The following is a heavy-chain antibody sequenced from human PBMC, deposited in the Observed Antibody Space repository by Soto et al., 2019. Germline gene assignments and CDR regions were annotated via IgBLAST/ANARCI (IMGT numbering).Heavy chain of an antibody. CDR2: IKEDGSEK. J-gene: IGHJ3*02. Sequence: GGSLRLSCAASAFTFSGYWMAWVRQPPGKGLEWVANIKEDGSEKYYLVSVKGRFTISRDNAENSLFLQMNSLRAEDTAVYYCASCWHPGTFDIWCLTTMVTGS. CDR3: ASCWHPGTFDI. V-gene: IGHV3-7*01. CDR1: AFTFSGYW. D-gene: IGHD2-21*01.